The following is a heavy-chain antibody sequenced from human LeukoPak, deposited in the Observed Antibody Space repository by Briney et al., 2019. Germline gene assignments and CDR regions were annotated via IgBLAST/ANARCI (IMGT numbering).Heavy chain of an antibody. J-gene: IGHJ4*02. D-gene: IGHD2-2*01. CDR1: GYTFTGYY. CDR3: ARGDIVPAAVGFDS. V-gene: IGHV1-2*02. CDR2: INPNSGGA. Sequence: GASVTVSCKASGYTFTGYYMHWVRQAPGQGLEWMGWINPNSGGANYAQNFQGRVTMTRDTSINTAYMELSRLTSDDTAVYYCARGDIVPAAVGFDSWGQGTLVTVSS.